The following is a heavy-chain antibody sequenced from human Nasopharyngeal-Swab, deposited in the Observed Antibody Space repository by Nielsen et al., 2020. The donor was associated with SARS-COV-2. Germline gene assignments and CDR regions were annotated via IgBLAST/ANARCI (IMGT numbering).Heavy chain of an antibody. Sequence: VRQAPGKGLEWVSIIYNGGSTYYADSVKGRFTISRDNSKNTLCLQMNSLRAEDTAVYYCAIEKVVVVAAGGWYYGMDVWGQGTTVTVSS. CDR3: AIEKVVVVAAGGWYYGMDV. V-gene: IGHV3-53*01. D-gene: IGHD2-15*01. J-gene: IGHJ6*02. CDR2: IYNGGST.